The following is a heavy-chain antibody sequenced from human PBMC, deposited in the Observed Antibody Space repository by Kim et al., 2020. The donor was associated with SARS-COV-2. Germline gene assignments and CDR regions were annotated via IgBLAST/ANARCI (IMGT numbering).Heavy chain of an antibody. J-gene: IGHJ5*02. D-gene: IGHD2-15*01. V-gene: IGHV3-21*01. CDR1: GFTFSSYS. CDR3: ARTALRYCSGGSCYYNWFDP. Sequence: GGSLRLSCAASGFTFSSYSMNWVRQAPGKGLEWVSSISSSSSYIYYADSVKGRFTISRDNAKNSLYLQMNSLRAEDTAVYYCARTALRYCSGGSCYYNWFDPWGQGTLVTVSS. CDR2: ISSSSSYI.